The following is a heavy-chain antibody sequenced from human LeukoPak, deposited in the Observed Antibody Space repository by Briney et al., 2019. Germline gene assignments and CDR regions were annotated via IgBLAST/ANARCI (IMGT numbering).Heavy chain of an antibody. D-gene: IGHD3-22*01. CDR3: ARPYYYDSRIDP. J-gene: IGHJ5*02. CDR2: MYSSGST. CDR1: GVSISSGDYY. Sequence: PSQTLSLTCTVSGVSISSGDYYWSWIRQAPGKGLEWIGYMYSSGSTYYNPSLKSRATISVDTSKNQFSLKLSSVTAADTAVYYCARPYYYDSRIDPWGQETLVTVSS. V-gene: IGHV4-30-4*01.